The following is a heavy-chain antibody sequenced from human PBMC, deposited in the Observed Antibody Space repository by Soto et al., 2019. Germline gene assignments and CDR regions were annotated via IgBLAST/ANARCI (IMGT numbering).Heavy chain of an antibody. CDR2: IYYSGST. V-gene: IGHV4-39*01. Sequence: PSETLSLTCTVSGGSISSSSYYWGWIRQPPGKGLEWIGSIYYSGSTYYNPSLKSRVTISVDTSKNQFSLKLSSVTAADTAVYYCARLADYGGFYWGQGTLVTVPQ. CDR1: GGSISSSSYY. CDR3: ARLADYGGFY. J-gene: IGHJ4*02. D-gene: IGHD4-17*01.